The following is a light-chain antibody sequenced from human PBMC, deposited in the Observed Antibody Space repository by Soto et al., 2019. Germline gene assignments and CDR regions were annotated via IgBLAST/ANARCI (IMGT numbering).Light chain of an antibody. CDR1: QSLLDSDGNTY. Sequence: DVVMTQSPLSLPVTLGQPASISCRSSQSLLDSDGNTYLTWFQQRPGQSPRRLIYKVSNRDSGVPDRFSGSGSGTDFTLKISRVEAEDVGVYYCMQATHGPRTFGKGTKVEI. CDR2: KVS. J-gene: IGKJ1*01. CDR3: MQATHGPRT. V-gene: IGKV2-30*01.